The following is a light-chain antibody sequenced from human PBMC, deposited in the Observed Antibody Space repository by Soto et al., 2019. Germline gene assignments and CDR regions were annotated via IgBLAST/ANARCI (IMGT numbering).Light chain of an antibody. J-gene: IGLJ3*02. CDR1: SSDVGGYNY. CDR3: SSYTSSSTRV. Sequence: QSALTQPASVSGSPGQSITISCTGTSSDVGGYNYVSWYQQHPGKAPKLMIYEVSNRPSGVSNRFSGSKSGNTASLTISGLQAEDEGDYYCSSYTSSSTRVFGGGTTVTVL. CDR2: EVS. V-gene: IGLV2-14*01.